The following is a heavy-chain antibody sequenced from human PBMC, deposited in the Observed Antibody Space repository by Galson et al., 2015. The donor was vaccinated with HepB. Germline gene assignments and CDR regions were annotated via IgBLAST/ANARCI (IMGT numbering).Heavy chain of an antibody. D-gene: IGHD3-22*01. Sequence: PRLSCAASGCTFSSYSMNWVRQAPGSGLEGVSSISSSSSYIYYADSVKGRFTISRDNAKNSLYLQMNSLRAEDTAVYYCARDPSSMIVVAPFDPWGQGTLVTVSS. J-gene: IGHJ5*02. CDR2: ISSSSSYI. CDR3: ARDPSSMIVVAPFDP. CDR1: GCTFSSYS. V-gene: IGHV3-21*01.